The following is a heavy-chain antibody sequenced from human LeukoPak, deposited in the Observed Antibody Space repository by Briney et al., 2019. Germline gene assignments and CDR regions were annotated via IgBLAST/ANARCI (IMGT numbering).Heavy chain of an antibody. CDR3: ARGLEWSGVSFDY. CDR2: FYYSGDT. J-gene: IGHJ4*02. Sequence: SETLSLTCSVSGDSIRGFYWGWIRQPPGKGREWIGYFYYSGDTNYNPALESRVIISVDTSKNQFSLKLSSLTAADTAVYYCARGLEWSGVSFDYWGQGTLVTVSS. CDR1: GDSIRGFY. V-gene: IGHV4-59*01. D-gene: IGHD3-3*01.